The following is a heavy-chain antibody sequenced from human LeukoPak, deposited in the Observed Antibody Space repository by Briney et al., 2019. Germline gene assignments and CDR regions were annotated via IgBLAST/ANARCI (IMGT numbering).Heavy chain of an antibody. CDR1: GGSIANFY. CDR3: ARWNCSGGSCYFFDY. Sequence: SETLSLTCSVSGGSIANFYWSWIRQPPGKGLEWIGYLYNSGDTKYNPSLKSRVTISLDTSKTQFSLKLTSVTAADTAVYFCARWNCSGGSCYFFDYWGQGTLVTVSS. J-gene: IGHJ4*02. CDR2: LYNSGDT. D-gene: IGHD2-15*01. V-gene: IGHV4-59*01.